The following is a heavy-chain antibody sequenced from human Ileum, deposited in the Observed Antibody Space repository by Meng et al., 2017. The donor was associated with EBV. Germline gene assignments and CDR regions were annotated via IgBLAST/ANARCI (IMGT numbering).Heavy chain of an antibody. Sequence: QVQLEQGGAGLFKPSETLSLTCDVSGGSFNTYYWTWIRQSPGGGLEWIGEIFHSGHTNYNPSLESRVSMSVATSKKQFSLLLSSVTAADSGLHFCARGREYTGQLDLWGLGTLVTVSS. V-gene: IGHV4-34*02. CDR3: ARGREYTGQLDL. D-gene: IGHD5-18*01. CDR1: GGSFNTYY. CDR2: IFHSGHT. J-gene: IGHJ5*02.